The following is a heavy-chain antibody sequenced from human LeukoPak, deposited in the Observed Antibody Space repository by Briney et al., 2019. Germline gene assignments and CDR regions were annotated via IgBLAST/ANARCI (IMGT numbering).Heavy chain of an antibody. Sequence: PGGSLRLSCAASGFTFSSYGMHWVRQAPGKGLEWVAVISYDGSNKYYADSVKGRFTISRDNSKNTLYLQMNSLRAEDTAVYYCAKAEYSSGFDYWGQGTLVTVSS. J-gene: IGHJ4*02. V-gene: IGHV3-30*18. D-gene: IGHD6-19*01. CDR3: AKAEYSSGFDY. CDR1: GFTFSSYG. CDR2: ISYDGSNK.